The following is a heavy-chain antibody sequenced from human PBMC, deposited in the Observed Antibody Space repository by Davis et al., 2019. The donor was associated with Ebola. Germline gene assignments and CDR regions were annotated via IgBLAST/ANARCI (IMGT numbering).Heavy chain of an antibody. CDR2: ISSSSSTI. J-gene: IGHJ4*02. CDR1: GFTFSSYS. D-gene: IGHD3-3*01. V-gene: IGHV3-48*04. Sequence: GESLKISCAASGFTFSSYSMNWVRQAPGKGLEWVSYISSSSSTIYYADSVKGRFTISRDNAKNSLYLQMNNLRAEDTAVYYCAREWRDFWSETRGYFDYWGQGTLVTVSS. CDR3: AREWRDFWSETRGYFDY.